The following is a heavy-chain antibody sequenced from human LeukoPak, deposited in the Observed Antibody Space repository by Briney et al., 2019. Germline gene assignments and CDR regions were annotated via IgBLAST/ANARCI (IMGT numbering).Heavy chain of an antibody. Sequence: GGSLRLSCAASGFTFSSYEMNWVRQAPGKGLEWVSYISSSGSTIYYADSVKGRFTISRDNAKNSLYLQMNSLGAEDTAVYYCARDEGYCSSTSCYAFDYWGQGTLVTVSS. J-gene: IGHJ4*02. V-gene: IGHV3-48*03. CDR3: ARDEGYCSSTSCYAFDY. CDR1: GFTFSSYE. CDR2: ISSSGSTI. D-gene: IGHD2-2*01.